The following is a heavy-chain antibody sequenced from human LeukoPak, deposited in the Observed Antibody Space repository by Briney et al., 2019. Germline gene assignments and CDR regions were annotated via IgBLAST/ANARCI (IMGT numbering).Heavy chain of an antibody. J-gene: IGHJ4*02. CDR2: ISYDGSNK. D-gene: IGHD3-16*01. V-gene: IGHV3-30-3*01. CDR3: ARDVWGKEFNYYFDY. Sequence: PGGSLRLSCAASGFTFSSYAMHWVRQAPGKGLEWVAVISYDGSNKYYADSVKGRFTISRDNSKNTLYLQMNSLRAEDTAVYYCARDVWGKEFNYYFDYWGQGTLVTVSS. CDR1: GFTFSSYA.